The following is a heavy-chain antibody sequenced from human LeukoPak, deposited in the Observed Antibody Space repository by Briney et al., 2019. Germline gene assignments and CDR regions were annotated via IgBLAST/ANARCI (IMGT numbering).Heavy chain of an antibody. Sequence: ASVKVSCKASGYTFTSYGISWVRQAPGQGLEWMGWISAYNGNTNYAQKLQGRVTMTTDTSTSTAYMELRSLRSDDTAVYYCARGARSGYCSSTSCFGFSGDCWGQGTLVTVSS. J-gene: IGHJ4*02. V-gene: IGHV1-18*01. CDR3: ARGARSGYCSSTSCFGFSGDC. D-gene: IGHD2-2*03. CDR1: GYTFTSYG. CDR2: ISAYNGNT.